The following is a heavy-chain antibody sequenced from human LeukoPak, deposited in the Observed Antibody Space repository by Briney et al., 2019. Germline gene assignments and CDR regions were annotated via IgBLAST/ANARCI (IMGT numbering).Heavy chain of an antibody. J-gene: IGHJ4*02. CDR1: GGSISSSSYY. V-gene: IGHV4-39*01. D-gene: IGHD2-2*01. CDR3: ARLAMQQPFDY. CDR2: IYYSGSI. Sequence: SETLSLTCNVSGGSISSSSYYWGWVRQPPGKGLEWIGSIYYSGSIYYNPSLKSRITMSVDTSKNQFSLKLSSVTAADSAVYYCARLAMQQPFDYWGQGTLVTVSS.